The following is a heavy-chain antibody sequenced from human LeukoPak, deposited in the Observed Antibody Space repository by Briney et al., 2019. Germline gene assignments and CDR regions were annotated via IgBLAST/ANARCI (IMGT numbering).Heavy chain of an antibody. D-gene: IGHD3-10*01. CDR2: ISGGGGST. CDR1: GFTFSSNA. Sequence: GGSLRLSCAASGFTFSSNAMSWVRQTPGKGLEWVSAISGGGGSTYYADSVKGRFTISRDNSKNTLYLQMNSLRVEDTAVYYCARDFPGIGRGTFDFWGQGTIIIVSS. J-gene: IGHJ3*01. V-gene: IGHV3-23*01. CDR3: ARDFPGIGRGTFDF.